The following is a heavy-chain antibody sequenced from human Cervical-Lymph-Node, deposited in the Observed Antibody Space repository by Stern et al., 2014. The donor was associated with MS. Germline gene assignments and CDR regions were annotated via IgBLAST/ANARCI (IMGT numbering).Heavy chain of an antibody. Sequence: VQLVESGPGLVNPSETLSLTCVVSGASITNSNWCNWVRQPPGKGLEWIGEIYQSGSTTYNPSLKSRATLSLDKSKNHFSLTLNSVTAADTAIYYCATDISIGHGTFDIWGQGTMVIVSS. CDR1: GASITNSNW. CDR2: IYQSGST. V-gene: IGHV4-4*02. J-gene: IGHJ3*02. CDR3: ATDISIGHGTFDI.